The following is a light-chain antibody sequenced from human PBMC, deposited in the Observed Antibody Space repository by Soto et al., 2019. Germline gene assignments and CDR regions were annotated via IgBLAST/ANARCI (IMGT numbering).Light chain of an antibody. CDR2: AAS. Sequence: EILFTQSPATLSLSPGDSATLSCRASQRVSRNVAWYQQKPCQAPRLLISAASTGAAGVPARFNAAGSGTVFTLTISSLQSEDFAIYYCQQYNTWPRTFGQGTKVDIK. J-gene: IGKJ1*01. CDR1: QRVSRN. V-gene: IGKV3D-15*01. CDR3: QQYNTWPRT.